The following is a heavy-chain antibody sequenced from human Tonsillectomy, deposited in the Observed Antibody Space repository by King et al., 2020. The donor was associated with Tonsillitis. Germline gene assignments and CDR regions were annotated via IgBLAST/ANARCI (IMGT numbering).Heavy chain of an antibody. V-gene: IGHV1-69*09. CDR3: ARDLRGYCSGGSCYNFRFAP. J-gene: IGHJ5*02. CDR1: GGTFSSYA. Sequence: VQLVQSGAEVKKPGSSVKVSCKASGGTFSSYAISWVRQAPGQGLEWMGRIIPILGIANYAQKFQGRVTITADKSTSTAYMELSSLRSEDTAVYYCARDLRGYCSGGSCYNFRFAPWGQGTLVTVSS. CDR2: IIPILGIA. D-gene: IGHD2-15*01.